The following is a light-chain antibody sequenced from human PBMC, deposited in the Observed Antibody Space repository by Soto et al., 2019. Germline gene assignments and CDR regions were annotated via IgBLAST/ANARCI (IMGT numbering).Light chain of an antibody. CDR2: SAS. V-gene: IGKV1-9*01. CDR1: QDISSY. Sequence: DKQLTQSPSFLSASVGDRVTITCRASQDISSYLAWYQQRPGKVPRFLTHSASTLQSGVPSRFSATGSGTTFTLTISSLQPEDIATYYCQELNRFPRTFGQGTKVEV. J-gene: IGKJ1*01. CDR3: QELNRFPRT.